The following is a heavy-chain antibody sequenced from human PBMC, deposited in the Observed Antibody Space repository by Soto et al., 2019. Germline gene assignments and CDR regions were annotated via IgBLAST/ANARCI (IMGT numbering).Heavy chain of an antibody. J-gene: IGHJ5*02. Sequence: QMQLQESGPGLVKPSQTLSLTCNVSGGSISSGGYYWSCIRQHPGKGLEWIGYIYYSGYTYYNPSLKSRVTISVDTSKNQFSLKLSSVTAADTALSYCATTFHRHCGADCHNHWGQGTLVTVSS. D-gene: IGHD2-21*02. CDR3: ATTFHRHCGADCHNH. CDR2: IYYSGYT. CDR1: GGSISSGGYY. V-gene: IGHV4-31*03.